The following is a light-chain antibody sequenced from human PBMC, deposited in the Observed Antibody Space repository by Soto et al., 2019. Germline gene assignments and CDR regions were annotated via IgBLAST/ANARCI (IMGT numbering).Light chain of an antibody. CDR2: EVA. V-gene: IGLV2-14*01. CDR1: NVDVGGYNY. Sequence: QSVLTQPASVSGSPGQSITIFCTGTNVDVGGYNYVSWYQQQPGKAPKLIISEVADRPSGVSNRFSGSKSGNTASLTISGLQAEDEADYYCSSYGNTSTLVVFGGGTKLTVL. CDR3: SSYGNTSTLVV. J-gene: IGLJ2*01.